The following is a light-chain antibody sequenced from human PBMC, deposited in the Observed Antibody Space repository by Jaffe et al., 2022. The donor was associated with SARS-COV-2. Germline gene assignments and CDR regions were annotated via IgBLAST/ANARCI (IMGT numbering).Light chain of an antibody. CDR2: WAS. CDR1: QSVLYSSNSKNY. V-gene: IGKV4-1*01. J-gene: IGKJ4*01. Sequence: DIVMTQSPDSLSVSLGERATINCKSSQSVLYSSNSKNYLAWYQQKPGQSPKVLIYWASTRESGVPDRFSGSGSGTDFTLTISSLQAEDVAVYYCQQYYSTPPSFGGGTEVEIK. CDR3: QQYYSTPPS.